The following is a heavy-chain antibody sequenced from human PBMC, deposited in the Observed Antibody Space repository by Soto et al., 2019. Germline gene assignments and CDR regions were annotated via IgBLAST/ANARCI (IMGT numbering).Heavy chain of an antibody. CDR1: GGTINSGDYF. J-gene: IGHJ6*02. D-gene: IGHD5-18*01. CDR3: ARDRYSYAHPTHYYYYGMDV. CDR2: IFYTGST. Sequence: PSETLSLTCSVSGGTINSGDYFWSWIRQPPGKGLEWIGSIFYTGSTYYSPSLKSRASMSMDTSKNLFSLRLRSVTAADTAVYYCARDRYSYAHPTHYYYYGMDVWGQGTTVTVSS. V-gene: IGHV4-30-4*02.